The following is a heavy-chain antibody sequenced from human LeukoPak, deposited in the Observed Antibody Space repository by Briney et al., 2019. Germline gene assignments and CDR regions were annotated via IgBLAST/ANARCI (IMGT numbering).Heavy chain of an antibody. V-gene: IGHV3-48*03. CDR3: AKSTVTNYSDN. CDR1: GFTFSSYE. J-gene: IGHJ4*02. CDR2: ISRSGSTI. Sequence: GGSLSLSCAASGFTFSSYEMNWVRQAPGKGLEWISYISRSGSTINYADSVKGRFTISRDDAKYSLYLQMNSLRAEDTAVYYCAKSTVTNYSDNWGQGSLVTVSS. D-gene: IGHD4-17*01.